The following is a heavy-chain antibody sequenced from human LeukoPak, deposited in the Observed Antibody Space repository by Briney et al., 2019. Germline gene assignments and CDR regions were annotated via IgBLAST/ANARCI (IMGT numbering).Heavy chain of an antibody. Sequence: SETLSLTCGVCGGSLSGCFWRWLRQPPGRGLEWIGVIHHSGSTNYNPSLKSRATISVDTSKHHYSLTLPSVTAADWAVYYCARGRTGGSWRRSYYFDYWGQGTLVTVSS. J-gene: IGHJ4*02. V-gene: IGHV4-34*01. CDR1: GGSLSGCF. CDR3: ARGRTGGSWRRSYYFDY. CDR2: IHHSGST. D-gene: IGHD2-8*02.